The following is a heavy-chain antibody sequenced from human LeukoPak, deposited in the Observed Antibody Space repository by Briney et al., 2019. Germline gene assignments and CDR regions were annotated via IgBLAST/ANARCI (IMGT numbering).Heavy chain of an antibody. CDR1: GYTFTSYA. D-gene: IGHD2-15*01. CDR3: ARAACSGASCPFDY. V-gene: IGHV1-3*01. CDR2: INAGNGNT. J-gene: IGHJ4*02. Sequence: ASVKVSCTASGYTFTSYAMHWVRQAPGQRLEWMGWINAGNGNTKYSQKFQGRVTITRDTSASTAYMELSSLRSEDTAVYYCARAACSGASCPFDYWGQGTLVTVSS.